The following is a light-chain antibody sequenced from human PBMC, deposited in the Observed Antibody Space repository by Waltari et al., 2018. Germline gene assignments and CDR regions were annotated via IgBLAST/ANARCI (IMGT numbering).Light chain of an antibody. CDR3: SSYTGSSTVI. V-gene: IGLV2-14*01. CDR1: SSDVGGYNY. CDR2: EVS. Sequence: QSALTQPASVSGSPGQSITISCTGTSSDVGGYNYVSLYQQHPGTAPKLMIYEVSKRPSGVSNRFSGSKSDNTASLTISGLQAEDEADYYCSSYTGSSTVIFGGGTKLTVL. J-gene: IGLJ2*01.